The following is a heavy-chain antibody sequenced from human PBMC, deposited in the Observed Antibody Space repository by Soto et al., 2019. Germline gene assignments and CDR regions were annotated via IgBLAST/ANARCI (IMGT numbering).Heavy chain of an antibody. V-gene: IGHV1-18*01. Sequence: EASVKVSCKASGYTFTSYGISWVRQAPGQGLEWMGWISAYNGNTNYAQKLQGRVTMTTDTSTSTAYMELRSLRSDDTAVYYCARDYYAWTTYYYDSSGYADYWGQGTLVTVSS. J-gene: IGHJ4*02. CDR3: ARDYYAWTTYYYDSSGYADY. D-gene: IGHD3-22*01. CDR2: ISAYNGNT. CDR1: GYTFTSYG.